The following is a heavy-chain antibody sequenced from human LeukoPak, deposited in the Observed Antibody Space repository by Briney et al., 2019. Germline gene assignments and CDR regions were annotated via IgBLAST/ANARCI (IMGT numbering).Heavy chain of an antibody. CDR2: ISAYNGNT. CDR1: GHTFTSYG. V-gene: IGHV1-18*04. J-gene: IGHJ4*02. Sequence: ASVKVSCKASGHTFTSYGISWVRQAPGQGLEWMGWISAYNGNTNYAQKLQGRVTMTTDTSTSTAYMELRSLRSDDTAVYYCARDRGVVVPAAMSWVYWGQGTLVTVSS. D-gene: IGHD2-2*01. CDR3: ARDRGVVVPAAMSWVY.